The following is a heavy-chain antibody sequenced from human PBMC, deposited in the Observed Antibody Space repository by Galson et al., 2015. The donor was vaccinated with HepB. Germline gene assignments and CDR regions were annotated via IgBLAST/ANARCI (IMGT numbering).Heavy chain of an antibody. CDR2: ISSSSSYI. CDR3: ARDHDYGDYGGAFDI. CDR1: GFTFSSYS. J-gene: IGHJ3*02. V-gene: IGHV3-21*01. D-gene: IGHD4-17*01. Sequence: SLRLSCAASGFTFSSYSMNWVRQAPGKGLEWVSSISSSSSYIYYADSVKGRFTISRDNAKNSLYLQMNSLRAEDTAVYYCARDHDYGDYGGAFDIWGQGTMVTVSS.